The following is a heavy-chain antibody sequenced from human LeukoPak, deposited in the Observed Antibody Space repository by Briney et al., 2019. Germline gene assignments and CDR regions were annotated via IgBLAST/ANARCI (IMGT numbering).Heavy chain of an antibody. CDR1: GFTFDDYG. D-gene: IGHD3-10*01. Sequence: PGGSLRLSCAASGFTFDDYGMSWVRQAPGKGLEWVSGINWNGGSTGYADSVKGRFTISRDNAKNSLYLPMNSLRAEDTALYYCARVRLLWFGEPKYYFDYWGQGTLVTVSS. CDR2: INWNGGST. V-gene: IGHV3-20*04. CDR3: ARVRLLWFGEPKYYFDY. J-gene: IGHJ4*02.